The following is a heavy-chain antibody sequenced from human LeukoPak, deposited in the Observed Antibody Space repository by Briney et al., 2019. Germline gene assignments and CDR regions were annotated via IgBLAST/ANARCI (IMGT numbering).Heavy chain of an antibody. Sequence: GGSLRLSCAASGFTFSNAWMSWVRQAPGKGLEWVGRIKSKTDGGTTDYAAPVKGRFTISRDDSKNTLYLQMNGLKTEDTAVYYCTTRGRAGPYYFDYWGQGTLVTVSS. V-gene: IGHV3-15*01. J-gene: IGHJ4*02. D-gene: IGHD6-19*01. CDR3: TTRGRAGPYYFDY. CDR2: IKSKTDGGTT. CDR1: GFTFSNAW.